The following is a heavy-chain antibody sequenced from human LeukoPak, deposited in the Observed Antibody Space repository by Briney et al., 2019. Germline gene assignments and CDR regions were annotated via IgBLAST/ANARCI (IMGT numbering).Heavy chain of an antibody. V-gene: IGHV4-59*01. D-gene: IGHD2-15*01. Sequence: SETLSLTCTVSGGSISSYYWTWIRHPPGKGLEWIGYTYYSGSTNYNPSLKSRVTISVDTSKNQFSLKLSSVTAADTAVYYCARRYCSGGSCYDAFDVWGQGTMVTVSS. CDR2: TYYSGST. CDR3: ARRYCSGGSCYDAFDV. CDR1: GGSISSYY. J-gene: IGHJ3*01.